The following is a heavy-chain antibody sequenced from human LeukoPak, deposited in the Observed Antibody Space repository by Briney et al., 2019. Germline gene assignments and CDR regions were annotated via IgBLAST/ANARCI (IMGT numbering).Heavy chain of an antibody. CDR1: GGSFSGYY. J-gene: IGHJ5*02. CDR3: ARGIGYGDYVFDP. CDR2: IYYSGST. V-gene: IGHV4-59*01. Sequence: SETLSLTCAVYGGSFSGYYWSWIRQPPGKGLEWIGYIYYSGSTNYNPSLKSRVTISVDTSKNQFSLKLSSVTAADTAVYYCARGIGYGDYVFDPWGQGTLVTVSS. D-gene: IGHD4-17*01.